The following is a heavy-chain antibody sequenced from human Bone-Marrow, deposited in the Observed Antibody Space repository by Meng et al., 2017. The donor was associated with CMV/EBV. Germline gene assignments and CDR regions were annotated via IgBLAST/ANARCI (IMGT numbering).Heavy chain of an antibody. D-gene: IGHD3-22*01. CDR3: ASKESYFYDSNYYGMDV. Sequence: GESLKISCAASGFTFSSYAMSWVRQAPGKGLEWVSAIGGSNDDTYYADSVKGRFTISRDNAKNSLHLQMSSLRVEDTAVYYCASKESYFYDSNYYGMDVWGQGTTVTVSS. CDR1: GFTFSSYA. V-gene: IGHV3-23*01. CDR2: IGGSNDDT. J-gene: IGHJ6*02.